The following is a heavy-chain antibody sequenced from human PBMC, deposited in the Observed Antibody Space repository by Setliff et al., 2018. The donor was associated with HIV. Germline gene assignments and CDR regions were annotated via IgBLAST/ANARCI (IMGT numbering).Heavy chain of an antibody. V-gene: IGHV1-18*01. Sequence: ASVKVSCKTSGYKFNIFGVSWVRQAPGQGLEWMGWISTDSGDTTYAQKFQGRVTMTADPGTSTVYMDLLNLSSDDTAVYFCVRDAFNFHGDFDWWGQGTLVTVSS. J-gene: IGHJ4*02. CDR2: ISTDSGDT. D-gene: IGHD1-1*01. CDR1: GYKFNIFG. CDR3: VRDAFNFHGDFDW.